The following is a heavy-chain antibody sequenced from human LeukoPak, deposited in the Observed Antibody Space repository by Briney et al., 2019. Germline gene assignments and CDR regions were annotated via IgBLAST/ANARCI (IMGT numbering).Heavy chain of an antibody. Sequence: ASVKVSCKASGYTFTGYYMHWVRQAPGQGLEWMGWINPNSGGTNYAQKFQGRVTMTRDTSISTAYMALSRLRSDDTAVYYCARDYLTTDYDSYGLTIWFDPWGQGTLVTVSS. V-gene: IGHV1-2*02. J-gene: IGHJ5*02. CDR1: GYTFTGYY. D-gene: IGHD3-22*01. CDR3: ARDYLTTDYDSYGLTIWFDP. CDR2: INPNSGGT.